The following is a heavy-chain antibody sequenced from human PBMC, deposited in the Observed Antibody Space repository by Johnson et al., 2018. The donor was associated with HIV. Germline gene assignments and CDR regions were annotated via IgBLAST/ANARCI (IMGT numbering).Heavy chain of an antibody. CDR3: ARPNQLLFYPDAFDV. D-gene: IGHD2-2*01. CDR1: GFTFDDYG. CDR2: ITGSGSST. V-gene: IGHV3-23*04. J-gene: IGHJ3*01. Sequence: VQLVESGGGVVQPGGSLRLSCAASGFTFDDYGMSWVRQAPGKGLEWVAAITGSGSSTYYADSVKGRYIISRDNSKNTLYLQMNSLRAEDTAVYYCARPNQLLFYPDAFDVWGQGTMVTVSS.